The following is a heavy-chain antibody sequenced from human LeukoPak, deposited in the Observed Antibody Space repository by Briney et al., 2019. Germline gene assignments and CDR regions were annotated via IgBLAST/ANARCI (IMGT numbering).Heavy chain of an antibody. J-gene: IGHJ4*02. V-gene: IGHV3-30*03. Sequence: PGTSLRLSCAASGFTFNSYGMNWVRQAPGKGLEWVTLISYGGDEKYYVDSVKGRFTISRDNSKNTLYLQMNSLRAEDTAVYYCARDWHYDSSGYSGRDYWGQGTLVTVSS. D-gene: IGHD3-22*01. CDR3: ARDWHYDSSGYSGRDY. CDR1: GFTFNSYG. CDR2: ISYGGDEK.